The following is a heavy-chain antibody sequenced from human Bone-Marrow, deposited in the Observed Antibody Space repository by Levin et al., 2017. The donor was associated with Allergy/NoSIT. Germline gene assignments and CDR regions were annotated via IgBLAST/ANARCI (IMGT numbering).Heavy chain of an antibody. CDR2: INVATGDT. J-gene: IGHJ4*02. Sequence: GESLKISCKASGYRFSSYSMHWVRQAPGQSLEWMGWINVATGDTKYSQSFQGRVSISRDTSANTAYLEVFALRSEDTAVYFCARMGFGEWGQGTLVTVSS. D-gene: IGHD3-10*01. CDR3: ARMGFGE. V-gene: IGHV1-3*01. CDR1: GYRFSSYS.